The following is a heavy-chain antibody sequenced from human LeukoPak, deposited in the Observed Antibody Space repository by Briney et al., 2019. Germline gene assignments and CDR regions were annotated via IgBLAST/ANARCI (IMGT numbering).Heavy chain of an antibody. CDR2: ISSSSSYI. CDR3: ARGDCSGGSCYYYYYGMNV. J-gene: IGHJ6*04. V-gene: IGHV3-21*01. CDR1: GFTFSSYS. D-gene: IGHD2-15*01. Sequence: GGSLRLSCAASGFTFSSYSVNWVRQAPGEGLEWVSSISSSSSYIYYADSVKGRFTISRDNAKNSLYLQMNSLRAEDTAVYYCARGDCSGGSCYYYYYGMNVWGKGTTVTVSS.